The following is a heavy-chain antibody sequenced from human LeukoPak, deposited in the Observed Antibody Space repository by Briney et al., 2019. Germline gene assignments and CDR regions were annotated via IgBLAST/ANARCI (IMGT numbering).Heavy chain of an antibody. J-gene: IGHJ4*02. CDR2: IYNNNT. Sequence: GGSLRLSCAASGFPVSSNYMSWVRQAPGKGLECVSIIYNNNTYYADSVKGRFTISRDNSKSTLYLQMNSLRAEDTAVYYCAKDSALTGYAYYFDYWGQGTLVTVSS. CDR3: AKDSALTGYAYYFDY. D-gene: IGHD3-9*01. CDR1: GFPVSSNY. V-gene: IGHV3-66*03.